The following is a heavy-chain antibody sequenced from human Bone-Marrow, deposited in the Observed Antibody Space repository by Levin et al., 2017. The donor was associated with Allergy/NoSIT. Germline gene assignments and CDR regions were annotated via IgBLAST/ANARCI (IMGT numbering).Heavy chain of an antibody. D-gene: IGHD2-15*01. CDR1: GYTFTGYY. CDR3: ARDHCSGGSCYSSAGDY. V-gene: IGHV1-2*06. J-gene: IGHJ4*02. CDR2: INPNSGGT. Sequence: ASVKVSCKASGYTFTGYYMHWVRQAPGQGLEWMGRINPNSGGTNYAQKFQGRVTMTRDTSISTAYMELSRLRSDDTAVYYCARDHCSGGSCYSSAGDYWGQGTLVTVSS.